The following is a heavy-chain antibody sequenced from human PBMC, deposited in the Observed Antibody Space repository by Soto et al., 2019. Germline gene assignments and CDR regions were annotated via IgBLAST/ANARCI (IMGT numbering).Heavy chain of an antibody. CDR3: ARARGYDILTGYGVYYYMDV. J-gene: IGHJ6*03. V-gene: IGHV4-59*01. CDR2: IYYTGST. Sequence: SETLSLTCTVSGGSISSYYWSWIRQPPGKGLEWIGYIYYTGSTNYNPSLKSRVTISVDTSKSQFSLKLSSVTAADTAVYYCARARGYDILTGYGVYYYMDVWGKGTTVTVSS. D-gene: IGHD3-9*01. CDR1: GGSISSYY.